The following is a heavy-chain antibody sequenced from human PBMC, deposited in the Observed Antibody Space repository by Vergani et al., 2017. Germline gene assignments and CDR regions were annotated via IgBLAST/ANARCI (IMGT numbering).Heavy chain of an antibody. CDR2: MIPNRGNT. V-gene: IGHV1-8*01. CDR3: ARGRGEWKLRGRSRDYYYMDV. CDR1: GYTFTSYD. J-gene: IGHJ6*03. D-gene: IGHD1-26*01. Sequence: QVQLVQSGAEVKKPGASVKVSCKASGYTFTSYDINGVRQATGQGLGWMGWMIPNRGNTGYAHKFQGRVTMTRNTSISTAYMELSSLRSEDPAVYYCARGRGEWKLRGRSRDYYYMDVWGKGTTVTVSS.